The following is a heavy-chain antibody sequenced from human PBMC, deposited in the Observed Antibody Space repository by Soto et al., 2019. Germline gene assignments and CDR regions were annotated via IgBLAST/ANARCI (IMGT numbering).Heavy chain of an antibody. CDR2: IIPILGIA. J-gene: IGHJ6*03. D-gene: IGHD2-2*01. CDR1: GGTFSSYT. CDR3: ARALGYCSSTSCSPGYYYMDV. V-gene: IGHV1-69*02. Sequence: SVKVSCKASGGTFSSYTISWLRQAPGQGLEWMGRIIPILGIANYAQKFQGRVTITADKSTSTAYMELSSLRSEDTAVYYCARALGYCSSTSCSPGYYYMDVWGKGTTVTVSS.